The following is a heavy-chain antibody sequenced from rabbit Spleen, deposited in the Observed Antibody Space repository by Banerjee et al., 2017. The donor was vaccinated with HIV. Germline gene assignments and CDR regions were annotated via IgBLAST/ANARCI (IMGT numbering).Heavy chain of an antibody. D-gene: IGHD1-1*01. Sequence: QEQLVESGGGLVKPEGSLTLTCKASGFSFSNKAVMCWVRQAPGKGLEWIACIYTGDGSTYYASWVNGRFTVSETSPTTVTLQMTSLTAADTATYFCATNYRLWGPGTLVTVS. CDR1: GFSFSNKAV. CDR3: ATNYRL. J-gene: IGHJ4*01. V-gene: IGHV1S45*01. CDR2: IYTGDGST.